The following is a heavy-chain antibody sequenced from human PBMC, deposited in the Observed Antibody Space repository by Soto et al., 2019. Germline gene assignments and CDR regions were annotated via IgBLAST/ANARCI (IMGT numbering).Heavy chain of an antibody. V-gene: IGHV3-30-3*01. CDR1: GFTFSSYA. CDR2: ISYDGSNK. J-gene: IGHJ6*02. D-gene: IGHD6-19*01. Sequence: GGSLRLSCAASGFTFSSYAMNWVRQAPGKGLGWVAVISYDGSNKYYADSVKGRFTISRDNSKNTLYLQMNSLRAEDTAVYYCARGWVAGTYYYGMDVWGQGTTVTVSS. CDR3: ARGWVAGTYYYGMDV.